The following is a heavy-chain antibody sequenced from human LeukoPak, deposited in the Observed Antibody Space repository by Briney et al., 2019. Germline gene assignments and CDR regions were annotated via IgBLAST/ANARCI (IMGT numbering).Heavy chain of an antibody. CDR1: GFTFSSYA. Sequence: GSLRLSCATSGFTFSSYAMHWVRQAPGKGLEWVAVISYDGSNKYYADSVKGRFTISRDNSKNTLYLQMNSLRAEDTAVYYCARDRDYDILTGQPDYWGQGTLVTVSS. CDR2: ISYDGSNK. CDR3: ARDRDYDILTGQPDY. D-gene: IGHD3-9*01. J-gene: IGHJ4*02. V-gene: IGHV3-30-3*01.